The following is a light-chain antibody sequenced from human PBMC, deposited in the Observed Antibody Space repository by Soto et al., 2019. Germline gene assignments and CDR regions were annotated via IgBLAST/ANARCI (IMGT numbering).Light chain of an antibody. J-gene: IGKJ1*01. Sequence: DAVLTQAPLSSPVTLGQPASISCRSSQNLVHSDGTTFLSWLHQRPGQPPRLLIYKISNRLSGVPDRFSGSGAGTDFTLKISRVEAEDVGVYYCMQATHFPRTFGQGTKVEIK. CDR2: KIS. V-gene: IGKV2-24*01. CDR1: QNLVHSDGTTF. CDR3: MQATHFPRT.